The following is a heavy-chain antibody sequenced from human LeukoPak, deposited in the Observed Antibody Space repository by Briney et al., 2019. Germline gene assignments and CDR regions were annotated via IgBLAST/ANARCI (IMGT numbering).Heavy chain of an antibody. CDR3: ARSSILGYCSGGSCAADV. Sequence: GRSLRLSCAASGYTFTSYAMRWVRQAPGQRLEWMGWINAGNGNTKYSQKFQGRVTITRDTSASTAYMELSSLRSEDTAVYYCARSSILGYCSGGSCAADVWGQGTTVTVSS. CDR1: GYTFTSYA. V-gene: IGHV1-3*01. CDR2: INAGNGNT. D-gene: IGHD2-15*01. J-gene: IGHJ6*02.